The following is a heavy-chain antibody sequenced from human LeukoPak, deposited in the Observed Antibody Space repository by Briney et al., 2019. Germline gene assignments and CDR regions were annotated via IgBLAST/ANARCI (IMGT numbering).Heavy chain of an antibody. D-gene: IGHD3-22*01. CDR1: GGTFSSYA. Sequence: SVKVSCKASGGTFSSYAISWVRQAPGQGLEWMGGIIPIFGTANYAQKFQGRVTITADESTSTAYMKLSSLTSEDTAVYYCARTSSGYYAHFDLWGQGTLVTVS. V-gene: IGHV1-69*01. CDR3: ARTSSGYYAHFDL. CDR2: IIPIFGTA. J-gene: IGHJ4*02.